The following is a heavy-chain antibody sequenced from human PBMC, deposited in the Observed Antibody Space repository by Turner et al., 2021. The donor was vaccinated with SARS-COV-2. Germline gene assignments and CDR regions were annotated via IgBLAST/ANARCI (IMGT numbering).Heavy chain of an antibody. V-gene: IGHV3-23*01. CDR1: GFAFRGSA. CDR3: ARARGSTYYSAFDY. Sequence: EVQLLESGGGLVQPGGSLRLSCAASGFAFRGSAMNWVRQAPGKGLEWVSGISGGGGTPHYADSVQGRFTISRDNPKNTLYLQMNSLRAEDTAVYYCARARGSTYYSAFDYWGQETLVTVSS. J-gene: IGHJ4*02. D-gene: IGHD3-3*01. CDR2: ISGGGGTP.